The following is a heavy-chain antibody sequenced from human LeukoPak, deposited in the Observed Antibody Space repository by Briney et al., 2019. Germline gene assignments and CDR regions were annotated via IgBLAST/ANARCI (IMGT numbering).Heavy chain of an antibody. V-gene: IGHV1-2*04. CDR2: INPNSGGT. CDR1: GYTFTSYY. J-gene: IGHJ4*02. Sequence: GASVKVSCKASGYTFTSYYMHWVRQAPGQGLEWMGWINPNSGGTNYAQKFQGWVTMTRDTSISTAYMELSRLRSDDTAVYYCASAYSSSWYRPDYWGQGTLVTVSS. CDR3: ASAYSSSWYRPDY. D-gene: IGHD6-13*01.